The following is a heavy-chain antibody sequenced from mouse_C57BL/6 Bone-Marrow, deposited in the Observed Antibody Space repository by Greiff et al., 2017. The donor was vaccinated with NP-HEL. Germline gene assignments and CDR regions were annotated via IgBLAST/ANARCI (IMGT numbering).Heavy chain of an antibody. J-gene: IGHJ1*03. CDR1: GYAFSSSW. V-gene: IGHV1-82*01. CDR3: VLRRNWYFDV. D-gene: IGHD2-4*01. Sequence: LEESGPELVKPGASVKISCKASGYAFSSSWMNWVKQRPGKGLEWIGRIYPGDGDTNYNGKFKGKATLTADKSSSTAYMQLSSLTSEDSAVYFCVLRRNWYFDVWGTGTTVTVSS. CDR2: IYPGDGDT.